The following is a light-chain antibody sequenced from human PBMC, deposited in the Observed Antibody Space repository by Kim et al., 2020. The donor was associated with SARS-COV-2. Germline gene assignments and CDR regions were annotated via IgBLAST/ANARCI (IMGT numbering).Light chain of an antibody. J-gene: IGKJ1*01. CDR2: AAS. CDR3: QKYNAAPWT. V-gene: IGKV1-27*01. CDR1: QGISNS. Sequence: ASVGDRVNFTCRASQGISNSLAWFQQKPGKAPKVLIYAASTLQSGVPSRFSGSGSGTDFTLTISSLQPEDVATYYCQKYNAAPWTFGQGTKVDIK.